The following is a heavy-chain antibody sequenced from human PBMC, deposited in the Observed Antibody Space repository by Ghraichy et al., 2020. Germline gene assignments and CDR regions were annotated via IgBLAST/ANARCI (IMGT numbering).Heavy chain of an antibody. J-gene: IGHJ4*02. CDR2: ISNSDDST. CDR1: GFPLRSYA. Sequence: LSLTCAASGFPLRSYAMSWVRQAPGKGLEWVSGISNSDDSTDYADSVKGRFTIPRDTSKNTLYLQMNSLRAEDTATYYCAKESRGATDFGGQGTLVTVSS. CDR3: AKESRGATDF. D-gene: IGHD1-26*01. V-gene: IGHV3-23*01.